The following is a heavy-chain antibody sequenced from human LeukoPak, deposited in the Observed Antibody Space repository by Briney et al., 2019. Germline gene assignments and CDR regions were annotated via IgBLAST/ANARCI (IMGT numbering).Heavy chain of an antibody. CDR2: IWYDGSNK. CDR3: AREPSVYSSGWYLSY. J-gene: IGHJ4*02. CDR1: GFTFSSYG. V-gene: IGHV3-33*01. Sequence: TGGSLRLSCAASGFTFSSYGMHWVRQAPGKGLEWVAVIWYDGSNKYYADSVKGRFTISRDNSKNTLYLQMNSLRAEDTAVYYCAREPSVYSSGWYLSYWGQGTLVTVSS. D-gene: IGHD6-19*01.